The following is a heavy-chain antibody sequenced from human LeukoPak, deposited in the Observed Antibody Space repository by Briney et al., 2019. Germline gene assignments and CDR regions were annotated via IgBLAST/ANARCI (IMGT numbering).Heavy chain of an antibody. CDR2: INPNSGGT. Sequence: ASVKVSCKTSGYXFTGYYIHWVRQAPGRGLEWMGWINPNSGGTNYAQKFQGRVTMTSDTSISTAYMELSRLTSDDTAVYYCARGGVRTAASSLGYWGQGTLVTVSS. V-gene: IGHV1-2*02. D-gene: IGHD6-13*01. J-gene: IGHJ4*01. CDR1: GYXFTGYY. CDR3: ARGGVRTAASSLGY.